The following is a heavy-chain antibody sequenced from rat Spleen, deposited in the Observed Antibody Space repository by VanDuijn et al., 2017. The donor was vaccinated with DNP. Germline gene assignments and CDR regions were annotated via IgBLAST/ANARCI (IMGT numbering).Heavy chain of an antibody. J-gene: IGHJ3*01. CDR1: RFTISDYG. D-gene: IGHD5-1*01. CDR2: ISAGGGNS. CDR3: ATHGTFVY. Sequence: EVKLVESGGGLVQPGRSLKLSCEVSRFTISDYGMAWVRQAPTKGLEWVASISAGGGNSNYRDSVKGRFTISRDNARTTLYLQMDSLRSEDTATYYCATHGTFVYWGQGTLVTVSS. V-gene: IGHV5S13*01.